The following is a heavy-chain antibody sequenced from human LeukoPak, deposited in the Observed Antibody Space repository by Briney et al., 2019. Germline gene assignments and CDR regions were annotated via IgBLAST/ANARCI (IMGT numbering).Heavy chain of an antibody. D-gene: IGHD3-22*01. V-gene: IGHV3-30*02. J-gene: IGHJ4*02. CDR3: AKDYDSSGYTDY. Sequence: GGSLRLSCAASGFTFSSYAMSWVRQAPGKGLEWVAFIRYDGSNKYYADSVKGRFTISRDNSKNTLYLQMNSLRAEDTAVYYCAKDYDSSGYTDYWGQGTLVTVSS. CDR1: GFTFSSYA. CDR2: IRYDGSNK.